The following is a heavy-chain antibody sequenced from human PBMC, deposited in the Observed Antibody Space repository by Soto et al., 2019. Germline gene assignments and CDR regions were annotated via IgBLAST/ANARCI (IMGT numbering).Heavy chain of an antibody. CDR1: GYTLTELS. Sequence: ASVKVSCKVSGYTLTELSMHWVRQAPGKGLEWMGGFDPEDGETIYAQKFQGRVTMTEDTSTDTAYMELSSLRSEDTAVYYCATPGYCSGGSCPSDAFDIWGQGTMVTVSS. D-gene: IGHD2-15*01. V-gene: IGHV1-24*01. CDR3: ATPGYCSGGSCPSDAFDI. J-gene: IGHJ3*02. CDR2: FDPEDGET.